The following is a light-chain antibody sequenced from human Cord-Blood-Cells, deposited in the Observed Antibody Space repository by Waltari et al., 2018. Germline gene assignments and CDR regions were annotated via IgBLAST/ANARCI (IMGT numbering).Light chain of an antibody. CDR1: SSDVGGYNY. CDR2: DVS. V-gene: IGLV2-14*01. CDR3: SSYTSSSTLV. J-gene: IGLJ2*01. Sequence: QSALTQPASASGSPGQSITISCTGTSSDVGGYNYFPWYQQHPGKAPKLMIYDVSNRPSGVSNRFSGSKSGNTASLTISGLQAEDEADYYCSSYTSSSTLVFGGGTKLTVL.